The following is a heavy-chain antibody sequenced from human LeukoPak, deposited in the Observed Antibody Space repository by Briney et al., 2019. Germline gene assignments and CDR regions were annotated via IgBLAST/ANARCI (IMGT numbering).Heavy chain of an antibody. CDR3: ARVDVGDAFDI. D-gene: IGHD1-26*01. V-gene: IGHV4-59*01. CDR1: GGSISSYY. J-gene: IGHJ3*02. CDR2: IYYSGST. Sequence: SETLSLTCTVSGGSISSYYWSWIRQPPGKGLEWIGYIYYSGSTNYNPSLKSRVTISVDTSKNQFSLKLSSVTAADTAVYYCARVDVGDAFDIWGQGTMVTVSS.